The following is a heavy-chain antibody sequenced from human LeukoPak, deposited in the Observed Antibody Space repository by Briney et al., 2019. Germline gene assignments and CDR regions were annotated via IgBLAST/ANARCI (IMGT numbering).Heavy chain of an antibody. V-gene: IGHV4-39*07. D-gene: IGHD5-12*01. Sequence: PSETLSLTCSVSGGSIRSLGYSWGWIRQPPGTGLEWIASMYYTGTAYYNPSLKSRVTMSVDTSKNQFSLNLTSVTAADTAVFYCARSVSAYAGRGWFDPWGQGTLVTVSS. J-gene: IGHJ5*02. CDR2: MYYTGTA. CDR3: ARSVSAYAGRGWFDP. CDR1: GGSIRSLGYS.